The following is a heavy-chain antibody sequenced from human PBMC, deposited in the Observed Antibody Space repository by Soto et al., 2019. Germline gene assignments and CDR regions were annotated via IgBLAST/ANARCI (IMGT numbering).Heavy chain of an antibody. J-gene: IGHJ6*04. CDR2: TKSDGSGT. CDR1: GFTFSNYW. CDR3: ARGGFDYVPARMDV. Sequence: EVQLVESGGGLLQPGGSLTLSGTASGFTFSNYWMHWVRQAPGKGLVWVSRTKSDGSGTSYTDSVKGRFTISRDNAYNTLYLQMSNLRAEDTAVYYCARGGFDYVPARMDVWAKGTTVIFSS. V-gene: IGHV3-74*01. D-gene: IGHD3-10*02.